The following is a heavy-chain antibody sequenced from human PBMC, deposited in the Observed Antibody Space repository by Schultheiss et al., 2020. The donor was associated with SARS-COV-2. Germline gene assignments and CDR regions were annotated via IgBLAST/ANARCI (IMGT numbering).Heavy chain of an antibody. CDR1: GFTFSSYA. CDR2: ISYDGSNK. CDR3: AREGGSYCLDY. J-gene: IGHJ4*02. V-gene: IGHV3-30-3*01. D-gene: IGHD1-26*01. Sequence: GGSLRLSCAASGFTFSSYAMHWVRQAPGKGLEWVAVISYDGSNKYYADSVKGRFTISRDNSKNTLYLQMNSLRAEDTAVYYCAREGGSYCLDYWGQGTLVTVSS.